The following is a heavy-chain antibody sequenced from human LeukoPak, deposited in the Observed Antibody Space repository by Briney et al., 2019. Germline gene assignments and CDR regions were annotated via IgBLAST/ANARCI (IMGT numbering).Heavy chain of an antibody. D-gene: IGHD1-26*01. CDR1: GFTFSSYA. V-gene: IGHV3-23*01. J-gene: IGHJ4*02. Sequence: QPGGSLRLSCAASGFTFSSYAMSWVRQAPGKGLEWVSAISGSGGSTYYADSVKGRFTISRDNSKNTLYLQMNSLRAEDTAVYYCAKDRLASEEWELFVSPLTFGGQGTLVTVSS. CDR3: AKDRLASEEWELFVSPLTF. CDR2: ISGSGGST.